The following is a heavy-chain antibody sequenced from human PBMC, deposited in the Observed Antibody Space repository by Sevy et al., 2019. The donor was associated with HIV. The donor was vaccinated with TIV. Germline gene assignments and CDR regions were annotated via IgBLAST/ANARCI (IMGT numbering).Heavy chain of an antibody. D-gene: IGHD4-17*01. CDR3: ARDPRVFGDYLLTYFDY. Sequence: GGYLRLSCVASGFAFSDYGMHWVRQAPGKGLEWLAVIWYDGNNQHYADSVRGRFTISRDNSKNTLYLQLSSLRAEDTAIYYYARDPRVFGDYLLTYFDYWGQGVLVTVSS. CDR1: GFAFSDYG. V-gene: IGHV3-33*01. J-gene: IGHJ4*02. CDR2: IWYDGNNQ.